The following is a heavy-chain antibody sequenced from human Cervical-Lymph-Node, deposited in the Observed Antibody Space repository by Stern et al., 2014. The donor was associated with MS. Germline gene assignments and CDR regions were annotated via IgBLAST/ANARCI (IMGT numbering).Heavy chain of an antibody. CDR2: INTNTGNP. D-gene: IGHD4-17*01. V-gene: IGHV7-4-1*02. CDR3: ARRTGGDYDVFDY. CDR1: GYTFTRFA. Sequence: VQLVESGSELKKPGASVKVTCKASGYTFTRFAMNWVRQAPGQGLEWMGWINTNTGNPTYAQGLTGRFVCSLDTSVSTAYLQISSLKAEDTAVYYCARRTGGDYDVFDYWGQGTLLTVSS. J-gene: IGHJ4*02.